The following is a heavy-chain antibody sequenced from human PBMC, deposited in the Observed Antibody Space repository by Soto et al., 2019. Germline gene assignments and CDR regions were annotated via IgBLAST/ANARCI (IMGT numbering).Heavy chain of an antibody. D-gene: IGHD2-2*01. V-gene: IGHV3-30*18. CDR1: GFTFSSYG. CDR3: AKGAQYCSSTSCYHYYYYYGMDV. CDR2: TSYDGSNK. Sequence: PGGSLRLSCAASGFTFSSYGMHWVRQAPGKGLEWVAVTSYDGSNKYYADSVKGRFTIPRDNSKNTLYLQMNSLRAEDTAVYYCAKGAQYCSSTSCYHYYYYYGMDVWGQGTTVTVSS. J-gene: IGHJ6*02.